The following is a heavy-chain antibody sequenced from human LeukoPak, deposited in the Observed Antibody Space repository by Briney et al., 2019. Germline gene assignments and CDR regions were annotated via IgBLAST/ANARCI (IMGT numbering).Heavy chain of an antibody. J-gene: IGHJ4*02. V-gene: IGHV4-34*01. D-gene: IGHD3-10*01. Sequence: NPSETLSLTCAVYGGSFSGYYWSWLRQPPRKGPEWIWGINHSGSTYYTPSLQRRVTISVDTSKNKFSLNLSSLTAADTSLFYCARGSRSPEGGLLFVYWGQGTLVTVSS. CDR1: GGSFSGYY. CDR2: INHSGST. CDR3: ARGSRSPEGGLLFVY.